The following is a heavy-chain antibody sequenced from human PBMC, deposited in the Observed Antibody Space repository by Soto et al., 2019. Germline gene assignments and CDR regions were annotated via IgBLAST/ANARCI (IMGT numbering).Heavy chain of an antibody. V-gene: IGHV3-7*01. CDR3: ARIAATGRGWDV. J-gene: IGHJ6*02. D-gene: IGHD6-13*01. Sequence: EVQLVESGGGLVQPGGSLRLSCVDSGFTFSSYWMSWVRQAPVKGLKWVGNIKQDGSEENYVDSLKGRFTISRDNAKNSMYLQMNSLRDEDTAVYYCARIAATGRGWDVWGQGTTVVVSS. CDR1: GFTFSSYW. CDR2: IKQDGSEE.